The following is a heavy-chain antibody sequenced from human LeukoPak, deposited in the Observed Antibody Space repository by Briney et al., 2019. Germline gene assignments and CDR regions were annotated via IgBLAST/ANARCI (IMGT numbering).Heavy chain of an antibody. D-gene: IGHD3-10*01. J-gene: IGHJ4*02. CDR2: IYYSGST. V-gene: IGHV4-59*11. CDR3: ARDHDGSGSSFLDY. Sequence: SETLSLTCTVSGGSISSHYWSWLRQPPGKGLEWIGYIYYSGSTNYNPSLKSRVTISVDTSKNQFSLKLSSVTAADTAVYYCARDHDGSGSSFLDYWGQRTLVTVSS. CDR1: GGSISSHY.